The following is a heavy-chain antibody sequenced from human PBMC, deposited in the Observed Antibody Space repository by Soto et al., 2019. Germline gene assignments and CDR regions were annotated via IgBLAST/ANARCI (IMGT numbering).Heavy chain of an antibody. CDR3: ARDGRIETFDD. CDR2: ISYDGSNK. CDR1: GFTFSSYA. J-gene: IGHJ4*02. Sequence: GGSLRLSCAASGFTFSSYAMHWVRQAPGKGLEWVAVISYDGSNKYYADSVKGRFTISRDNSKNTLYLQMNSLRAEDTAVHYCARDGRIETFDDWGQGTLVTVSS. D-gene: IGHD2-15*01. V-gene: IGHV3-30-3*01.